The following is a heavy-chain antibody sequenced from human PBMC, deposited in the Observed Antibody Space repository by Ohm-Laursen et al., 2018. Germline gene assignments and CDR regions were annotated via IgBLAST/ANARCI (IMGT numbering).Heavy chain of an antibody. Sequence: ASVKVSCKASGYPFTGYYMHWVRQAPGQGLEWMGWINPNNGATNYAQKFQGRVTMTRDTSISAAYVELTSLTSADTAVYYCVRDGEFIWGQGTMVTVSS. CDR2: INPNNGAT. D-gene: IGHD7-27*01. CDR3: VRDGEFI. V-gene: IGHV1-2*02. J-gene: IGHJ3*02. CDR1: GYPFTGYY.